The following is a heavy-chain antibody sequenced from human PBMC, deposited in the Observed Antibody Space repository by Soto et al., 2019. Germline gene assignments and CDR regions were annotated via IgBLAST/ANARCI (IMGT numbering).Heavy chain of an antibody. CDR3: ARAPRYCSGGSCSPLGY. CDR1: GFTFSSYA. J-gene: IGHJ4*02. CDR2: ISDDGSKK. Sequence: QVQLVESGGGVVQPGRSLRLSCAASGFTFSSYAMHWVRQAPGKGLEWVAVISDDGSKKYYADSVKGRFTISRDNSKNTLYLQMNSLRAEDTAVYYCARAPRYCSGGSCSPLGYWGQGTLVTVSS. V-gene: IGHV3-30-3*01. D-gene: IGHD2-15*01.